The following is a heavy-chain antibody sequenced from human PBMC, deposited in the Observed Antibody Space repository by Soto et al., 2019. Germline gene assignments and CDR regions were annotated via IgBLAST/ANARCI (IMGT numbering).Heavy chain of an antibody. J-gene: IGHJ4*01. CDR2: ISAYNANT. D-gene: IGHD1-26*01. Sequence: ASVKVSCKASGYTFTSYGSSWGRQAPGQGLEWMGWISAYNANTNYAQKLQGRVTMTTDTSTSTSYMELRSLRSDDTAVYFCARDRLGATGDYWGHGTLVTLSS. CDR3: ARDRLGATGDY. CDR1: GYTFTSYG. V-gene: IGHV1-18*01.